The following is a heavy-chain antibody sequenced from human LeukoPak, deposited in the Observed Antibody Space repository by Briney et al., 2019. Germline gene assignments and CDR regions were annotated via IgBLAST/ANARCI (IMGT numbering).Heavy chain of an antibody. D-gene: IGHD3-3*01. CDR2: ISGSGGST. J-gene: IGHJ3*02. Sequence: QPGGSLRLSCAASGFTFSSYAMSWVRQAPGKGLEWVSAISGSGGSTYYADSVKGRFTISRDNSKNTLYLQMNSLRAEDTAVYYCAKVKGLAIFGVVIMPHKKYAFDIWGQGTMVTVSS. CDR3: AKVKGLAIFGVVIMPHKKYAFDI. CDR1: GFTFSSYA. V-gene: IGHV3-23*01.